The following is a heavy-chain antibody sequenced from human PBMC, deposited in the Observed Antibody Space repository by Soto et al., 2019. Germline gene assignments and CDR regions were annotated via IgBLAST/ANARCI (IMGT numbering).Heavy chain of an antibody. V-gene: IGHV3-7*01. CDR1: GFMFSAYW. D-gene: IGHD5-18*01. Sequence: PGGSLRLSCAASGFMFSAYWMSWVRQAPGKGLEGVANIHGDGGKIYYVDSVKGRFTISRDNAKRSLYLQMNSLRAEDTAVYYCARDFYGGYTYGPGDYWGQGALVTVSS. J-gene: IGHJ4*02. CDR2: IHGDGGKI. CDR3: ARDFYGGYTYGPGDY.